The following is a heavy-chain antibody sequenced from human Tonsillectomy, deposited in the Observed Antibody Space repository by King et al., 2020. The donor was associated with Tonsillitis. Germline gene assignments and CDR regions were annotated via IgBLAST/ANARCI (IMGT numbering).Heavy chain of an antibody. D-gene: IGHD5-12*01. CDR3: ATEGAPYDSVDYSAYFFDH. CDR1: GFTFSSYS. CDR2: ISHDGRNR. V-gene: IGHV3-30*03. Sequence: QLVQSGGGVVQPGKSLRLSCAASGFTFSSYSMHWVRQAPGKGLEWVAVISHDGRNRYYADSMKGRFTISRDNSMDTLYLQMSSLRSDDTAVYYCATEGAPYDSVDYSAYFFDHWGQGTQVTVSS. J-gene: IGHJ4*02.